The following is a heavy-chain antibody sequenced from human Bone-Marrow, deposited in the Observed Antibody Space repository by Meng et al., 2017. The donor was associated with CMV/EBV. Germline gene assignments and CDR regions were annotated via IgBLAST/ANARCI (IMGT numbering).Heavy chain of an antibody. CDR3: AREGIWPQVYFDY. CDR1: GGSISSSSYY. Sequence: GSLRLSCTVSGGSISSSSYYWGWIRQPPGKGLEWIGSIYYSGSTYYNPSLKSRVTISVDTSKNQFSLKLSSVTPEDTAVYYCAREGIWPQVYFDYWGQGTLVTVSS. CDR2: IYYSGST. V-gene: IGHV4-39*02. J-gene: IGHJ4*02. D-gene: IGHD6-13*01.